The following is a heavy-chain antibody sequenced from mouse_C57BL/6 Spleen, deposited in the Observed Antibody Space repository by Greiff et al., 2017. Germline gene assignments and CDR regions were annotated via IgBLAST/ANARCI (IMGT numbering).Heavy chain of an antibody. CDR3: ARGGYDYDEGFAY. CDR2: IHPNSGST. D-gene: IGHD2-4*01. Sequence: VQLQQPRAELVKPGASVKLSCKASGYTFTSYWMHWVKQRPGQGLEWIGMIHPNSGSTNYNEKFKSKATLTVDKSSSTAYMQLSSLTSEDSAVYYCARGGYDYDEGFAYWGQGTLVTVSA. CDR1: GYTFTSYW. J-gene: IGHJ3*01. V-gene: IGHV1-64*01.